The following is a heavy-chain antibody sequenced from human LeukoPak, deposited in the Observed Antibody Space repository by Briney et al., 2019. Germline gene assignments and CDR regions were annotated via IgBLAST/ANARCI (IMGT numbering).Heavy chain of an antibody. V-gene: IGHV4-38-2*02. D-gene: IGHD3-10*01. CDR1: GYSISRAYY. CDR3: ARGNYCGSGSDFDY. J-gene: IGHJ4*02. Sequence: SETLSLTCTVSGYSISRAYYWGWIRQPPGKGLEWVGSSYQSGNTYYHPSLKNRVSISLDTSKNQFSLELNSVTAADTAVYYCARGNYCGSGSDFDYWGQGTLVTVSS. CDR2: SYQSGNT.